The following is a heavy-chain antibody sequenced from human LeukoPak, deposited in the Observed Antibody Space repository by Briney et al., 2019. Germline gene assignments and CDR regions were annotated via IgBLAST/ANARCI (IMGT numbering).Heavy chain of an antibody. V-gene: IGHV3-33*01. CDR3: AREYYDSSGYYFDY. J-gene: IGHJ4*02. CDR1: GFTFSSYG. CDR2: IWYDGSNK. Sequence: GGSLRLSCAASGFTFSSYGMHWVRRAPGKGLEWVAVIWYDGSNKYYADSVKGRFTISRDNSKNTLYLQMNSLRAEDTAVYYCAREYYDSSGYYFDYWGQGTLVTVSS. D-gene: IGHD3-22*01.